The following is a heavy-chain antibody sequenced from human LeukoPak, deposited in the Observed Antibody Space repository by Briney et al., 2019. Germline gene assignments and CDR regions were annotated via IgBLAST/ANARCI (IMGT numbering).Heavy chain of an antibody. CDR2: INHSGST. CDR3: ARGRGSSYYYYGMDV. J-gene: IGHJ6*02. V-gene: IGHV4-34*01. Sequence: SETLSLTCAVYGGSFSGYYWSWIRQPPGKGLEWIGEINHSGSTNYNPSLKSRVTISVDTSKNQFSLKLSSVTAADTAVYYCARGRGSSYYYYGMDVWGQGTTVTVSS. CDR1: GGSFSGYY.